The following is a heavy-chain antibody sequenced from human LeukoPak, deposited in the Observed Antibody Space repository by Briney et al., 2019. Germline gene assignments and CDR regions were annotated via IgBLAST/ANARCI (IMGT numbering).Heavy chain of an antibody. Sequence: SETLSLTCTVSSGSISTSSYYWGWIRQPPGKGLEWIGYIYYSGSTNYNPSLKSRVTISVDTSKNQFSLKLSSVTAADTAVYYCARQGHILTGYYMNWFDPWGQGTLVTVSS. D-gene: IGHD3-9*01. CDR1: SGSISTSSYY. J-gene: IGHJ5*02. V-gene: IGHV4-61*05. CDR3: ARQGHILTGYYMNWFDP. CDR2: IYYSGST.